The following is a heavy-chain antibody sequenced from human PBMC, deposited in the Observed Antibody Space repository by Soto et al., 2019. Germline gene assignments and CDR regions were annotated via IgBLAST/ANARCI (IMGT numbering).Heavy chain of an antibody. V-gene: IGHV3-11*04. CDR3: ARAIGAADSF. CDR2: ISSSGSQI. CDR1: GFIFSDYY. Sequence: PGGSLRLSCVASGFIFSDYYMSWIRQAPGKGLEWVSYISSSGSQIYYADSVKGRFTISRDNARNSLYLQMNSLRADDTALYFCARAIGAADSFWGQGTLVTVSS. J-gene: IGHJ1*01. D-gene: IGHD6-13*01.